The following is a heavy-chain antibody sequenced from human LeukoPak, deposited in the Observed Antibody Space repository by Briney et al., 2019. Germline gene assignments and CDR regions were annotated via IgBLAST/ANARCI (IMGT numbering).Heavy chain of an antibody. CDR2: IYYSGST. J-gene: IGHJ4*02. Sequence: PSETLSLTCAVSGGSISRGGYSWSWIRQPPGKGLEWLGYIYYSGSTYYNPSLKNRVTISVDTSKNQFSLKLSSVTAADTAVYYCARSEDIVATVWLGHFDYWGQGTLVTVSS. D-gene: IGHD5-12*01. V-gene: IGHV4-30-4*07. CDR3: ARSEDIVATVWLGHFDY. CDR1: GGSISRGGYS.